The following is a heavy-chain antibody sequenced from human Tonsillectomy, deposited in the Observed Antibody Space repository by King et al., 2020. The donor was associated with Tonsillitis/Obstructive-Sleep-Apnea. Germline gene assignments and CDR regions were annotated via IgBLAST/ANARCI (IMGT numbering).Heavy chain of an antibody. J-gene: IGHJ4*02. CDR2: IYYSGRT. CDR1: GGSISTYY. Sequence: VQLQESGPGLVRPSETLSLTCTVSGGSISTYYWSWIRQPPGKGLEWIGYIYYSGRTKYNPSLESRVTISVDTSKNQFSLKLSSVTAADTAVYYCAREILTEFDYWGQGTLVTVSS. D-gene: IGHD3-9*01. CDR3: AREILTEFDY. V-gene: IGHV4-59*01.